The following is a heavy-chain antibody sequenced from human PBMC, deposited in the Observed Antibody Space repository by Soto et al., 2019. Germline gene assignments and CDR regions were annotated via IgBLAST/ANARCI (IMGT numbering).Heavy chain of an antibody. V-gene: IGHV5-10-1*01. CDR2: IDPTDSYT. Sequence: GESLKISCQASGYSFTTYWISWARQMPGKGLECMGRIDPTDSYTDYGPSFEGHATMSADKSISTAYLQWSSLKASDTAMYYCAAPKQLSMGYYYGMDVWGQGTTVTVSS. J-gene: IGHJ6*02. CDR1: GYSFTTYW. CDR3: AAPKQLSMGYYYGMDV. D-gene: IGHD2-2*01.